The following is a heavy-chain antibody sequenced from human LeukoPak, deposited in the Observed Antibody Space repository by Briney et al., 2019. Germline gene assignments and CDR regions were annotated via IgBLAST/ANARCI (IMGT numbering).Heavy chain of an antibody. J-gene: IGHJ4*02. CDR2: INHSGST. CDR1: GGSFSGYY. Sequence: SETLSLTCAVYGGSFSGYYWSWIRQPPGKGLEWIGEINHSGSTNYNPSLKSRVTISVDTSKNQFSLKLSSVTAADTAVYYCANGHGWEYYFDYWGQGTLVTVSS. D-gene: IGHD1-26*01. V-gene: IGHV4-34*01. CDR3: ANGHGWEYYFDY.